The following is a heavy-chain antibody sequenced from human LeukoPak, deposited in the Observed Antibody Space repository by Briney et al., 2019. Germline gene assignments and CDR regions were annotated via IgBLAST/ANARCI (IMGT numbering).Heavy chain of an antibody. D-gene: IGHD6-13*01. CDR1: GFNFNSYG. Sequence: GRSLRLSCAASGFNFNSYGMHWVRQAPGKGLEWVAVISYDGSNKYYAASVKGRFTISRDNSKNTLYLQMNSLRAEDTAVYYCARDSQVIAAAGPLDYWGQGTLVTVSS. J-gene: IGHJ4*02. CDR3: ARDSQVIAAAGPLDY. CDR2: ISYDGSNK. V-gene: IGHV3-30*19.